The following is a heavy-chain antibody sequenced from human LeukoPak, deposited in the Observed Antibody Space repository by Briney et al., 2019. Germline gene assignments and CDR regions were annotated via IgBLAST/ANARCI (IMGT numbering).Heavy chain of an antibody. CDR1: GYVFTGYY. J-gene: IGHJ6*02. Sequence: ASVKVSCMASGYVFTGYYIHWVRQAPGQGLEWMGRINADGGRANYAQKFQGRVTMTRDMSLNTAYMELSRLTSDDTAVYYCARGRGYYDRSGYYFGQYALDVWGQGTTVTVSS. CDR2: INADGGRA. D-gene: IGHD3-22*01. CDR3: ARGRGYYDRSGYYFGQYALDV. V-gene: IGHV1-2*06.